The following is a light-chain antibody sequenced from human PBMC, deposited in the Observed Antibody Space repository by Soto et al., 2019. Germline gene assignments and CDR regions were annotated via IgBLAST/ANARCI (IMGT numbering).Light chain of an antibody. CDR1: QSVSSY. Sequence: EIVLTQSPATLSLSPGERATLSCRASQSVSSYLAWYQQKPGQSPRLLIYDASNRATGIPARFSGSGSGTDFTLTISSLEPEDFATYYCQQSYSFWTFGQGTKV. CDR2: DAS. CDR3: QQSYSFWT. J-gene: IGKJ1*01. V-gene: IGKV3-11*01.